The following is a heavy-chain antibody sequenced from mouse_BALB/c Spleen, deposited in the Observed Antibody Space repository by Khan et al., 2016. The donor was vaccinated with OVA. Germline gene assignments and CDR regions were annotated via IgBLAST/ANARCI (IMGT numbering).Heavy chain of an antibody. CDR3: ARSNSYSYFDV. CDR1: GYTFTNYG. CDR2: INTYTGEP. J-gene: IGHJ1*01. Sequence: QIQLVQSGPELKKPGETVKISCKAAGYTFTNYGMNWVKQAPGKGLKWMGWINTYTGEPTYADDFKGRSAFSLETSASTAYLQIKNLKNEDTATYFWARSNSYSYFDVWGAGTTVTVSS. D-gene: IGHD4-1*02. V-gene: IGHV9-3-1*01.